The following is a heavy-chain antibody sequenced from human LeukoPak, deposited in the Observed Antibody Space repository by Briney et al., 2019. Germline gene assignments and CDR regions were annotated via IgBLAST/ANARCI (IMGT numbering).Heavy chain of an antibody. Sequence: GGSLRLSCAASGFSVSLNYMNWVRQAPGKGLEWVSILYSGSDTYYADSVKGRFTISRDSSKDMLFLHMNSLRAEDTAVYYCARVGDHFHWYLDLWGRGTLVTVSS. CDR3: ARVGDHFHWYLDL. CDR1: GFSVSLNY. CDR2: LYSGSDT. J-gene: IGHJ2*01. D-gene: IGHD3-3*02. V-gene: IGHV3-53*01.